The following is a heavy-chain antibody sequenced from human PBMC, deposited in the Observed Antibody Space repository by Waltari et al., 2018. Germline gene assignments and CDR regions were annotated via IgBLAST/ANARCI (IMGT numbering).Heavy chain of an antibody. CDR3: AKGGYSGYDYDASPYYFDY. D-gene: IGHD5-12*01. V-gene: IGHV3-23*01. Sequence: EVQLLESGGGLVQPGGSLRLSCAASGFTFSSYAMSWVRQAPGKGLEWVSAISGSGGSTYYADSVKGRFTISRNNSKNTLYRQMNSLRAEDTAVYYCAKGGYSGYDYDASPYYFDYWGQGTLVTVSS. CDR2: ISGSGGST. J-gene: IGHJ4*02. CDR1: GFTFSSYA.